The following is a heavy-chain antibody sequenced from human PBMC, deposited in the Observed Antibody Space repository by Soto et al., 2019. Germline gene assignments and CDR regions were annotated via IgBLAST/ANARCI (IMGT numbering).Heavy chain of an antibody. J-gene: IGHJ4*02. CDR2: VHGGGST. V-gene: IGHV3-53*01. D-gene: IGHD3-16*01. CDR1: GFTVSNNH. Sequence: VQLVESGGGLIQPGGSLRLSCAASGFTVSNNHMTWVRQAAGKGLELVSFVHGGGSTSYADSVKGRFTISRDNSKNTLYLQMDSLRAEDTAIYYCAGRLTTAANLDYWGRGTLVTVSS. CDR3: AGRLTTAANLDY.